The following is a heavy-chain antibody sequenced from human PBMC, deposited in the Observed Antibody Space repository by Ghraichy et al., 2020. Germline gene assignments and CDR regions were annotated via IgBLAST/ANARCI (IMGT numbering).Heavy chain of an antibody. CDR3: ASPGKPTLWVPFGY. J-gene: IGHJ4*02. V-gene: IGHV1-69*13. CDR1: GGTFSSYA. CDR2: IIPIFGTA. Sequence: SVKVSCKASGGTFSSYAISWVRQAPGQGLEWMGGIIPIFGTANYAQKFQGRVTITADESTSTAYMELSSLRSEDTAVYYCASPGKPTLWVPFGYWGQGTLVTVSS. D-gene: IGHD1-14*01.